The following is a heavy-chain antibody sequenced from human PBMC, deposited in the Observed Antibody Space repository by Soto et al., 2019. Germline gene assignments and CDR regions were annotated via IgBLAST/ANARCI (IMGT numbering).Heavy chain of an antibody. CDR1: GFNFKNAW. D-gene: IGHD3-16*01. J-gene: IGHJ4*02. Sequence: PGGSLRLSCAASGFNFKNAWMNWVRQAPGKGLEWVGRIKSETDGGTTDYAAPVKGRFTISRDDSKSTLFLQMNSLKTEDTGVYYCAAMKTYWGQGTQVTVSS. CDR2: IKSETDGGTT. CDR3: AAMKTY. V-gene: IGHV3-15*07.